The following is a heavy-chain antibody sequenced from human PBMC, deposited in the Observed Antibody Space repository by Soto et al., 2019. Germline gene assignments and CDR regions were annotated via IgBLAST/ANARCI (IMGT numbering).Heavy chain of an antibody. D-gene: IGHD5-12*01. CDR1: GGSISSGGYS. V-gene: IGHV4-30-2*02. J-gene: IGHJ6*02. CDR2: MYHSGST. Sequence: PSETLSLTCAVSGGSISSGGYSWSWIRQPPGKGLEWIGYMYHSGSTYYNPSLKSRVTISVDTSRNQFSLKLSSVTAADTAVYYCARYKSNYYYGMDVWGQGTTVT. CDR3: ARYKSNYYYGMDV.